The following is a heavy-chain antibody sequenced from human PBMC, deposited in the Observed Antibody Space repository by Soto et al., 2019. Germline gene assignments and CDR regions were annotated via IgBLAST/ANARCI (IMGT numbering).Heavy chain of an antibody. Sequence: ASVKVSCKASGGTFSSYAISWVRQAPGQGLEWMGVIIPIFGTANYAQKFQGRVTITADESTSTAYMELSSLRSEDTAVYYCAGVPAANPYYYYYGMDVWGQGTTVTVSS. D-gene: IGHD2-2*01. CDR1: GGTFSSYA. CDR2: IIPIFGTA. CDR3: AGVPAANPYYYYYGMDV. V-gene: IGHV1-69*13. J-gene: IGHJ6*02.